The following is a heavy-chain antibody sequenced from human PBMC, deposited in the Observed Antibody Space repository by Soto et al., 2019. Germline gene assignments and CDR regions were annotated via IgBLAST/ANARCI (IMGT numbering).Heavy chain of an antibody. V-gene: IGHV3-33*03. Sequence: GGSLRLSCAASGFTFSSYGMHWVRQAPGKGLEWVAVIWYDGSNKYYADSVKGRFTISRDNAKNTLYLQMNSLRAEDTAVYYCATGPSSSFYYTIGYWGQGTLVTVSS. CDR2: IWYDGSNK. J-gene: IGHJ4*02. CDR1: GFTFSSYG. CDR3: ATGPSSSFYYTIGY. D-gene: IGHD3-22*01.